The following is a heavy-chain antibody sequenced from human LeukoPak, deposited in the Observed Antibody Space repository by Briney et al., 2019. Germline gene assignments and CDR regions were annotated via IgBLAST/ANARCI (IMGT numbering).Heavy chain of an antibody. CDR1: GYTFTGYY. Sequence: ASVKVSCKASGYTFTGYYIHWVRQAPGQGLEWMGWINPNSGGTNYAQKFQGRVTMTRDTSISTAYMELSRLRSDDTAVYYCARYGSGSSHTPGQFDYWGQGTLVTVSS. V-gene: IGHV1-2*02. CDR2: INPNSGGT. J-gene: IGHJ4*02. D-gene: IGHD3-10*01. CDR3: ARYGSGSSHTPGQFDY.